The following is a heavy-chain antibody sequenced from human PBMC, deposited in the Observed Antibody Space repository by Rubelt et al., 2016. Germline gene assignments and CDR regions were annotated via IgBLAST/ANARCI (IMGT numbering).Heavy chain of an antibody. V-gene: IGHV4-34*01. J-gene: IGHJ3*02. CDR2: IYYSGRT. CDR1: GGSFSGYY. CDR3: ARGGYGSFESVDASDI. Sequence: QVQPQQWGAGLLKPSETLSLTCAVYGGSFSGYYWSWIRQPPGKGLEWIAYIYYSGRTKYNPSLKSRVTMSVDMSKNQFSLRLTSVTAADTAVYYCARGGYGSFESVDASDIWGQGTLVTVSS. D-gene: IGHD4-17*01.